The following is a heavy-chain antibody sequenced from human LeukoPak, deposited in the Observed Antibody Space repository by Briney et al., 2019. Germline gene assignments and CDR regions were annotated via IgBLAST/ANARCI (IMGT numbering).Heavy chain of an antibody. D-gene: IGHD3-3*01. V-gene: IGHV3-23*01. Sequence: AGSLRLSCAASGFTFSSYAMSWDRPAPGKGLEWVSAISGSGGSTYYADSVKGRFTISRDNSKNTLYLQMNSLRAEDTAVYYCAKDRRFLEWLLLDYWGQGTLVTVSS. CDR2: ISGSGGST. J-gene: IGHJ4*02. CDR1: GFTFSSYA. CDR3: AKDRRFLEWLLLDY.